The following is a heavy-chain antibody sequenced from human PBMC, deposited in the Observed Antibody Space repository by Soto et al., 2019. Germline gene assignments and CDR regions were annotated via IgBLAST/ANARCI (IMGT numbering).Heavy chain of an antibody. CDR2: ISGDSGRT. D-gene: IGHD2-21*02. J-gene: IGHJ2*01. CDR1: GLTFGNYA. Sequence: EVQLLESGGGLVQPGGSVRPSCAASGLTFGNYAMSWVRQAPGKGLEWVSAISGDSGRTYYADSVKGRFTISRDNSKNTLYLQMNTLRAEDTAVYYCAVTPNCGRDCSAASYWYFDIWGRGTLVTVSS. CDR3: AVTPNCGRDCSAASYWYFDI. V-gene: IGHV3-23*01.